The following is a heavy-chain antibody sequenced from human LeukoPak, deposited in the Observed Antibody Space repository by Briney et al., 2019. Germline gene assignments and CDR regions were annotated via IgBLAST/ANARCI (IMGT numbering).Heavy chain of an antibody. CDR1: GGSISSYY. CDR2: ISDSGST. Sequence: PSETLSLTCTVSGGSISSYYWSWIRQPPGKGLEWTGYISDSGSTNYNPSLKSRLTISVDMSKNQFSLKLSSVTAADTAVYYCARTRYSSGWFFDYWGQGTLVTVSS. J-gene: IGHJ4*02. V-gene: IGHV4-59*01. D-gene: IGHD6-19*01. CDR3: ARTRYSSGWFFDY.